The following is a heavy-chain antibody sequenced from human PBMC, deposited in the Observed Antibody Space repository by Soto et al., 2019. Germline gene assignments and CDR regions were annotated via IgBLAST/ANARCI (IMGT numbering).Heavy chain of an antibody. CDR2: INHSGST. Sequence: QVQLQQWGAGLLKPSETLSLTCAVYGGSFSGYYWSWIRQPPGKGLEWIGEINHSGSTNYNPSLKGRVTISVDTSKNQFSLKLSSVTAADTAVYYCARGRSSPVTRYCSGGSCYADFDYWGQGTLVTVSS. CDR1: GGSFSGYY. D-gene: IGHD2-15*01. J-gene: IGHJ4*02. CDR3: ARGRSSPVTRYCSGGSCYADFDY. V-gene: IGHV4-34*01.